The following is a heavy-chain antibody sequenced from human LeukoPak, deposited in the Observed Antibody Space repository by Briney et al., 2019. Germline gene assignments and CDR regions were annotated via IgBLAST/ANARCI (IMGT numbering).Heavy chain of an antibody. Sequence: SETLSLTCTVSGGSISNYYWSWIRQPPGKRLEWIGYIYHSGSTDYNPSLKSRVTISIDTSKNQFSLQLSSVTAADTALYYCATERAGSGSSNFYYFDYWGQGILVTVSS. V-gene: IGHV4-59*12. J-gene: IGHJ4*02. CDR3: ATERAGSGSSNFYYFDY. CDR2: IYHSGST. CDR1: GGSISNYY. D-gene: IGHD3-10*01.